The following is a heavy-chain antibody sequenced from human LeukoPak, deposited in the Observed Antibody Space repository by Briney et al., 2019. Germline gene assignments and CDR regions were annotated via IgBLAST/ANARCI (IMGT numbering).Heavy chain of an antibody. CDR3: ASVPELWNLEWLLYRSYYFDY. D-gene: IGHD3-3*01. CDR2: ISYDGSNK. CDR1: GFTFSSYA. J-gene: IGHJ4*02. V-gene: IGHV3-30-3*01. Sequence: GGSLRLSCAASGFTFSSYAMHWVRQAPGKGLEWVAVISYDGSNKYYADSVKGRFTISRDNSKNTLYLQMNSLRAEDTAVYYCASVPELWNLEWLLYRSYYFDYWGQGTLVTVSS.